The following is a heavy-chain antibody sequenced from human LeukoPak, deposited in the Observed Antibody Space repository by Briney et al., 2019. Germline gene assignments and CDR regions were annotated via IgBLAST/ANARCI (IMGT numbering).Heavy chain of an antibody. Sequence: SETLSLTCTVSGGSISSYYWSWIRQPPGKGLERIGYMYYSGSINYNPSLRSRVTISVDTSKNQFSLKLSSVTAADTAVYYCARNLGSGWYYDYWGQGILVTVSS. J-gene: IGHJ4*02. V-gene: IGHV4-59*08. CDR3: ARNLGSGWYYDY. CDR2: MYYSGSI. CDR1: GGSISSYY. D-gene: IGHD6-19*01.